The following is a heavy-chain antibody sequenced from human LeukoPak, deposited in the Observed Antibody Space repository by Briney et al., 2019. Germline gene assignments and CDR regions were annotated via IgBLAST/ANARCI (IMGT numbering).Heavy chain of an antibody. D-gene: IGHD2-15*01. Sequence: GGSLRLSCAASGFTFSSYGMHWVRQAPGKGLEWAAVISYDGSNKYYADSVKGRFTISRDNAKNSLYLQMNSLRAEDTAVYYCARGFLYCSGGSCYGMDVWGQGTTVTVSS. CDR3: ARGFLYCSGGSCYGMDV. V-gene: IGHV3-30*03. CDR2: ISYDGSNK. CDR1: GFTFSSYG. J-gene: IGHJ6*02.